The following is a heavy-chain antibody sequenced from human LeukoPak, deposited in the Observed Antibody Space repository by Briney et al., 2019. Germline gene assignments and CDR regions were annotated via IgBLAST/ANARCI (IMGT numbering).Heavy chain of an antibody. Sequence: ASVKVSRKASGYTFTGYYMHWVRQAPGQGLEWMGLINPNSGGTNYAQKFQGRVTMTRDTSISTAYMEMSRLRSDDTAVYYCARELVRGVIITYNYYYGMDVWGKGTTVTVSS. CDR3: ARELVRGVIITYNYYYGMDV. CDR1: GYTFTGYY. CDR2: INPNSGGT. D-gene: IGHD3-10*01. J-gene: IGHJ6*04. V-gene: IGHV1-2*02.